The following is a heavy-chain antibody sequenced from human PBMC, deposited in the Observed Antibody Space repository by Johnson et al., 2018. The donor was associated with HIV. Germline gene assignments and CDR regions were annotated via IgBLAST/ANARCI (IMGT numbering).Heavy chain of an antibody. V-gene: IGHV3-30-3*01. CDR1: GFTFSSYA. Sequence: QVQLVESGGGVVQPGRSLRLSCAASGFTFSSYAMHWVRQAPGKGLEWVAVISYDGSNKYYADSVKGRFTISSDNYKNTLYLQMNSLRAEDTAVYYCARANSTWDAFDIWGQGTMVTVSS. CDR2: ISYDGSNK. J-gene: IGHJ3*02. CDR3: ARANSTWDAFDI. D-gene: IGHD6-13*01.